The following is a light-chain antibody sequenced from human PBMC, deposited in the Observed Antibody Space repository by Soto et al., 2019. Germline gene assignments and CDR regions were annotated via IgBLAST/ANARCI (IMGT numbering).Light chain of an antibody. CDR3: QQYDDWLRLT. CDR1: QSVNIY. CDR2: GAS. J-gene: IGKJ4*01. V-gene: IGKV3D-15*01. Sequence: EIVMTQSPATLSVSPGERATLSCRASQSVNIYLAWYQQKPGQAPRLLIFGASSRATGIPARFSGSGSGTEFNLTIGSLQSEDFAVYFCQQYDDWLRLTFGGGTKVDIK.